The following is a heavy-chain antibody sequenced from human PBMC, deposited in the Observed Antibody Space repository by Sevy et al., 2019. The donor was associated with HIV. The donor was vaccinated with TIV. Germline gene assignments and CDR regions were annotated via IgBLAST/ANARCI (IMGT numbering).Heavy chain of an antibody. V-gene: IGHV3-7*03. Sequence: GGSLRLSCAASGFTFNNYWMTWVRQAPGKGLEWVANIKQDGSDKYYMESVKGRFNISRDNTKNSLYLQLNSLRAEDTAVYYCARSGDYSGQMGYWGQGTLVTVSS. J-gene: IGHJ4*02. CDR3: ARSGDYSGQMGY. CDR1: GFTFNNYW. CDR2: IKQDGSDK. D-gene: IGHD3-22*01.